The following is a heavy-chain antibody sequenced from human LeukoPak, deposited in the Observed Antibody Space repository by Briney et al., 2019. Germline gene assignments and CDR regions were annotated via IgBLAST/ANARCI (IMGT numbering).Heavy chain of an antibody. CDR3: ARVVYYYGSGSSKTPLDY. J-gene: IGHJ4*02. CDR2: IYHSGST. V-gene: IGHV4-4*07. CDR1: GGSISSYY. Sequence: SETLSLTCTVSGGSISSYYWSWIRQPAGKGLEWIGSIYHSGSTYYNPSLKSRVTISVDTSKDQFSLKLSSVTAADTAVYYCARVVYYYGSGSSKTPLDYWGQGTLVTVSS. D-gene: IGHD3-10*01.